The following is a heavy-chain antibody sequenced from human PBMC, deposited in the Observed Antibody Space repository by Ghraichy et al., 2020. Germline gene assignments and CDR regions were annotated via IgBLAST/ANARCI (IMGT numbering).Heavy chain of an antibody. CDR2: INHSGST. V-gene: IGHV4-34*01. CDR1: GGSFSGYY. D-gene: IGHD2-2*01. CDR3: ASVVPAANLAFDI. Sequence: SETLSLTCAVYGGSFSGYYWSWIRQPPGKGLEWIGEINHSGSTNYNPSLKSRVTISVDTSKNQFSLKLSSVTAADTAVYYCASVVPAANLAFDIWGQGTMVTVSS. J-gene: IGHJ3*02.